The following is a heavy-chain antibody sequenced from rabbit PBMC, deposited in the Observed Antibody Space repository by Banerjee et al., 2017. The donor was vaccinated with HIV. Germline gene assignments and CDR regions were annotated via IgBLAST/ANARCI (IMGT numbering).Heavy chain of an antibody. CDR3: ARAYSSGHPFAL. J-gene: IGHJ6*01. D-gene: IGHD4-1*01. Sequence: QEQLVESGGGLVQPEGSLTLTCKASGSDISSNAMCWVRQAPGKGLELIACIYTGNGNTYYASWAKGRFTISKTSSTTVTLQMTSLTVADTATYFCARAYSSGHPFALWGPGTLVTVS. V-gene: IGHV1S45*01. CDR1: GSDISSNA. CDR2: IYTGNGNT.